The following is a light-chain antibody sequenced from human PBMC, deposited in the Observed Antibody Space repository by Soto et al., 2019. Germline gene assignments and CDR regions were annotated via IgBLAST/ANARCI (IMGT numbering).Light chain of an antibody. CDR2: DVS. Sequence: QSALPQPASVSGSPGQSITISCTGTSSDVGGYNYVSWYQQHPGKAPKLMIYDVSNRPSGVSNRFSGSKSGTTASLTISGLQAEDEAEYYCSSDTSSSTLVFGGGTQLTVL. CDR1: SSDVGGYNY. V-gene: IGLV2-14*01. J-gene: IGLJ2*01. CDR3: SSDTSSSTLV.